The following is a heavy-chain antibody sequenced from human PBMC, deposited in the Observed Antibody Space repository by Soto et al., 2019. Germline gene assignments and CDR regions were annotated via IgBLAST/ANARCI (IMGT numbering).Heavy chain of an antibody. CDR2: ISTYSGDT. J-gene: IGHJ5*02. V-gene: IGHV1-18*01. D-gene: IGHD5-12*01. Sequence: ASVKVSCKAAGYTFFTYDISWVRQAPGQGLEWMGWISTYSGDTKYAQKFQGGVTMTTDTSTTTAYLELRSLRSDDTAVYYCARHHGPTTSENWFDPWGQGTLVTVSS. CDR1: GYTFFTYD. CDR3: ARHHGPTTSENWFDP.